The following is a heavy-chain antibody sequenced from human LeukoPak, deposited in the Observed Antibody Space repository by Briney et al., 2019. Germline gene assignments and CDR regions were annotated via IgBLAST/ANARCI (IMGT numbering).Heavy chain of an antibody. CDR2: ISGCGGST. J-gene: IGHJ4*02. Sequence: GGSLRLSCAASGFTFSSYSMNWVRQAPGKGLEWVSAISGCGGSTYYADSVKGRFTISRDNSKNTLYLQMNSLRAEDTAVYYCANGLYREWDYWGQGTLVTVSS. D-gene: IGHD3/OR15-3a*01. CDR3: ANGLYREWDY. CDR1: GFTFSSYS. V-gene: IGHV3-23*01.